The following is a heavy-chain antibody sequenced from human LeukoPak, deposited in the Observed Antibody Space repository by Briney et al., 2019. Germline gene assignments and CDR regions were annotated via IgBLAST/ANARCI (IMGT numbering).Heavy chain of an antibody. D-gene: IGHD6-19*01. Sequence: PGRSLRLSCAASGFTFDDYAMHWVRQAPGKGLEWVSGISWNSGSIGYADSVKGRFTISRGNAKNSLYLQMNSLRAEDTAFYYCAKGTRQFHNSRWYAEFEHWGQGTLVHVPS. CDR1: GFTFDDYA. V-gene: IGHV3-9*01. CDR3: AKGTRQFHNSRWYAEFEH. CDR2: ISWNSGSI. J-gene: IGHJ4*02.